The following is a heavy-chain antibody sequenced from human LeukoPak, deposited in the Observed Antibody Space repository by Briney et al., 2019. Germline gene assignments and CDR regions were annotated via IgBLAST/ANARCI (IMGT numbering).Heavy chain of an antibody. V-gene: IGHV4-59*01. CDR2: IYYTGST. Sequence: KPSETLSLTCTVSGGSMSTYYWTWIRQPPGEGLEWIGFIYYTGSTNYNPSLKSRVTISVDTSKNQFSLKLSSVTAADTAVYYCAGMRITTPTVRTLDYWGQGTLVTVSS. D-gene: IGHD1-14*01. CDR3: AGMRITTPTVRTLDY. CDR1: GGSMSTYY. J-gene: IGHJ4*02.